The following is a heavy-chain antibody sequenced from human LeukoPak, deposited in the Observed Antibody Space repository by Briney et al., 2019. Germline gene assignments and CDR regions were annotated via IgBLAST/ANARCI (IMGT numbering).Heavy chain of an antibody. D-gene: IGHD6-13*01. J-gene: IGHJ4*02. CDR2: MNPNTDKT. CDR3: ARGRPGLASAGIYDF. V-gene: IGHV1-8*01. CDR1: GYTFTSSD. Sequence: GASVKVSCKASGYTFTSSDINWARQATGQGLEWMGWMNPNTDKTGYARNFQGRVTMTKNISISTAYMEVSSLTYEDTAIYYCARGRPGLASAGIYDFWGQGTLITVSS.